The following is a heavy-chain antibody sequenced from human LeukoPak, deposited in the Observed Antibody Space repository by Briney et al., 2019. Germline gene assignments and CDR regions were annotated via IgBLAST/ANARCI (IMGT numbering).Heavy chain of an antibody. Sequence: ASVKVSCKASGYTFTGYYMHWVRQAPGQGLEWMGWINPNSGGTNYAQKFQGRVTMTRDTSISTAYMELSRLRSDDTAVYYCARELRYFDWLLDKYYLDYWGQGTLVTVSS. CDR3: ARELRYFDWLLDKYYLDY. CDR1: GYTFTGYY. V-gene: IGHV1-2*02. D-gene: IGHD3-9*01. CDR2: INPNSGGT. J-gene: IGHJ4*02.